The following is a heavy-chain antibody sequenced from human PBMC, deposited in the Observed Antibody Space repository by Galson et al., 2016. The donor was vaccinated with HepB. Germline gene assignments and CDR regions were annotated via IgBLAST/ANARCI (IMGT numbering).Heavy chain of an antibody. V-gene: IGHV3-23*01. D-gene: IGHD2-2*01. CDR3: ARVSGPWVGVPAAKVYFDF. Sequence: WVRQAPGSGLEWVAVISDGGTAHYADSVKGRFTISRDNSKNTVYLQMDSLRAEDRAEYYCARVSGPWVGVPAAKVYFDFWGQGTLVIVSS. J-gene: IGHJ4*02. CDR2: ISDGGTA.